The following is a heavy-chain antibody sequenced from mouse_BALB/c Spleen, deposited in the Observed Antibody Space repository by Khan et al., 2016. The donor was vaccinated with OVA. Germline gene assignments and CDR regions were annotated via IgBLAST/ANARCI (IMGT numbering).Heavy chain of an antibody. J-gene: IGHJ2*01. Sequence: EVELVESGGGLVQPGGSRKFSCAASGFTFSSFGMYWVRQAPEKGLEWVAYISSGSSTIYYADTVKGRFTISRDNPKNTLFLQMTSLRSEDTAMYYCARNYGYYFDYWGQGTTLTVSS. V-gene: IGHV5-17*02. D-gene: IGHD1-2*01. CDR3: ARNYGYYFDY. CDR2: ISSGSSTI. CDR1: GFTFSSFG.